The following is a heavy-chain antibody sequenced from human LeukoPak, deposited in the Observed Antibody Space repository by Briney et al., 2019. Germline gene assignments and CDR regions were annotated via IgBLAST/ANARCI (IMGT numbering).Heavy chain of an antibody. CDR2: INANSGGT. D-gene: IGHD2-2*01. J-gene: IGHJ5*02. CDR3: ARSSRGVVVPAARFDP. V-gene: IGHV1-2*02. CDR1: GYTFTGYY. Sequence: ASVKVSCKASGYTFTGYYIHWVRQAPGQGLEWMGWINANSGGTNYAQKFQGRVTMTRDTSISTAYMELSRLRSDDTAVYYCARSSRGVVVPAARFDPWGQGTLVTVSS.